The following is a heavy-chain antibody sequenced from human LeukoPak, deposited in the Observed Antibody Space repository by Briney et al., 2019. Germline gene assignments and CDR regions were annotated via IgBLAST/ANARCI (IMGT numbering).Heavy chain of an antibody. V-gene: IGHV3-7*03. CDR3: ARVQSGVILAFDI. J-gene: IGHJ3*02. Sequence: GGSLRLSCAASGFIFSNYWMSWVRQAPGKGLEWVANIKADGSEKYYVDSVKGRFTTSRDNSQKSLYLQMNSLRPEDTAVYYCARVQSGVILAFDIWGLGTMVTVSS. CDR1: GFIFSNYW. D-gene: IGHD7-27*01. CDR2: IKADGSEK.